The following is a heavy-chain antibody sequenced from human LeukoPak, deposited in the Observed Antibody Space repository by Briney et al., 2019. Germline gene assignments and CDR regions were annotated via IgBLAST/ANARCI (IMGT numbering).Heavy chain of an antibody. Sequence: PGGSLRLSCAASGFTFSSYSMNWVRQAPGKGLEWVSSISSSSSYIYYADPVKGRFTISRDNAKNSLYLQMNSLRAEDTAVYYCARDMMATIIGFDYWGQGTLVTVSS. D-gene: IGHD5-24*01. CDR3: ARDMMATIIGFDY. V-gene: IGHV3-21*01. CDR1: GFTFSSYS. CDR2: ISSSSSYI. J-gene: IGHJ4*02.